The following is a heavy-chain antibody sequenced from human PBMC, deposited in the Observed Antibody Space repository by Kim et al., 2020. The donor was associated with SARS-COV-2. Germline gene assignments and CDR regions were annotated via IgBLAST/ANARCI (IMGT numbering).Heavy chain of an antibody. CDR3: ASGAITMVRGVIRWFDP. Sequence: LKSRVTISVDTSKNQFSLKLSSVTAADTAVYYCASGAITMVRGVIRWFDPWGQGTLVTVSS. J-gene: IGHJ5*02. D-gene: IGHD3-10*01. V-gene: IGHV4-34*01.